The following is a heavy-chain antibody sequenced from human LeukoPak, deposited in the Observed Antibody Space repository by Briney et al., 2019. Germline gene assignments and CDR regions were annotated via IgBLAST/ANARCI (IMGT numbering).Heavy chain of an antibody. V-gene: IGHV4-30-4*08. CDR1: GGSISSGDYY. CDR2: IYYSGST. Sequence: SQTLSLTCTVSGGSISSGDYYWSWIRQPPGKGLEWIGYIYYSGSTYYNPSLKSRVTISVDMSKNQFSLKLSSVTAADTAVYYCAREEVTMVRGVIIDYYYYYMDVGGKATTVTVSS. D-gene: IGHD3-10*01. CDR3: AREEVTMVRGVIIDYYYYYMDV. J-gene: IGHJ6*03.